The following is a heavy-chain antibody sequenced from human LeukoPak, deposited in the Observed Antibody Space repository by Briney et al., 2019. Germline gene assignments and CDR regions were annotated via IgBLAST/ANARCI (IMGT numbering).Heavy chain of an antibody. CDR3: AKGGGPYCSGGTCYADY. J-gene: IGHJ4*02. CDR2: ISGSGGST. CDR1: GFTFTNYA. Sequence: GGSLRLSCAASGFTFTNYAMSWVRQAPGKGLEWVSAISGSGGSTYSADSVKGRFTISRDNSTNTLYLQMSSLRAEDTAIYYCAKGGGPYCSGGTCYADYWGQGTLVTVSS. D-gene: IGHD2-15*01. V-gene: IGHV3-23*01.